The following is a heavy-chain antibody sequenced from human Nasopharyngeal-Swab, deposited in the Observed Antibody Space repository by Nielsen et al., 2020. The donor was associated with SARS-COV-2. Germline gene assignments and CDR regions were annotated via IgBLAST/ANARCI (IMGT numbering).Heavy chain of an antibody. CDR2: IYYGGDIT. CDR3: AKNRDSVAGTPDDAFDI. V-gene: IGHV3-23*03. Sequence: VRQAPGKGLEWVSVIYYGGDITYYADSVKGRFTTSRDNSKNTVHLQMNSLRADDTAIYYCAKNRDSVAGTPDDAFDIWSQGTMVTVSS. J-gene: IGHJ3*02. D-gene: IGHD6-19*01.